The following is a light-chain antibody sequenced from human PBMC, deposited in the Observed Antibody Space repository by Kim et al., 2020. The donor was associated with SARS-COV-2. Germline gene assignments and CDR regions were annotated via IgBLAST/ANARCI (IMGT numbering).Light chain of an antibody. J-gene: IGKJ1*01. CDR2: VAS. CDR1: QGIDNY. Sequence: DIQMTQSPSSLSASVGDRVTITCRASQGIDNYLNWYQQKPGKAPQLLIYVASSLQGGVPSRFSGSGSGTDFTLTISSLQPEDFATYYCQQGYTTHGTFGQGTKVDIK. CDR3: QQGYTTHGT. V-gene: IGKV1-39*01.